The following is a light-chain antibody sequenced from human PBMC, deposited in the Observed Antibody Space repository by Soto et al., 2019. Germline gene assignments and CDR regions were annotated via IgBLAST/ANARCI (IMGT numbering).Light chain of an antibody. V-gene: IGLV2-23*01. CDR1: SSDVGSYNL. CDR2: EGS. Sequence: QSVLTQPASVSGSPGQSITISCTGTSSDVGSYNLVSWYQQHPGKASKLMIYEGSKRPSGISSRFSGSKSGNTASLTISGLQAEDEADFYCCSYASSGTYVFGTGTKVTV. CDR3: CSYASSGTYV. J-gene: IGLJ1*01.